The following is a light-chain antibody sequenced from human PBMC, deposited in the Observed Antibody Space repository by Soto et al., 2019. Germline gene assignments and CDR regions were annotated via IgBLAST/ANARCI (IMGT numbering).Light chain of an antibody. CDR2: GTS. CDR1: QGISSR. V-gene: IGKV1-12*01. Sequence: DIQMTQSPSSVSASVGDRVTITCRASQGISSRLAWYQQKPGKAPKLLIYGTSILQSGVPSRFSGRGSGTDFTLTISSLQPEDFATYYCQQGNSLPYTFGQGTKLEIK. CDR3: QQGNSLPYT. J-gene: IGKJ2*01.